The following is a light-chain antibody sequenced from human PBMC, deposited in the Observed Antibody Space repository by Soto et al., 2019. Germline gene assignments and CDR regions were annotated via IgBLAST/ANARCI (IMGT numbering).Light chain of an antibody. CDR3: QQYGSSIT. CDR1: QSGSSN. Sequence: EVVMTQSPATLSVSPGDRATLSCRASQSGSSNLAWYQQKPGQAPRLLIYGASSRATGIPDRFSGSGSGTDFTLTISRLEPEDFAVYYCQQYGSSITFGQGTRLEN. V-gene: IGKV3-20*01. CDR2: GAS. J-gene: IGKJ5*01.